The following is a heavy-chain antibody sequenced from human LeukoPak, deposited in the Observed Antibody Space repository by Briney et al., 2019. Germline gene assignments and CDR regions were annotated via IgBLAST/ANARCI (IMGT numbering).Heavy chain of an antibody. V-gene: IGHV1-2*02. D-gene: IGHD2-15*01. J-gene: IGHJ4*02. Sequence: GASVKVSCKASGYTFTGYYMHWVRQAPGQGLEWMGWINPNSGGTNYAQKFQGRVTMTRDTSISTAYMELSRLRSDDTAVYYCARDGGLGGFCSGSSCYDYGAQGPLSPVPS. CDR1: GYTFTGYY. CDR2: INPNSGGT. CDR3: ARDGGLGGFCSGSSCYDY.